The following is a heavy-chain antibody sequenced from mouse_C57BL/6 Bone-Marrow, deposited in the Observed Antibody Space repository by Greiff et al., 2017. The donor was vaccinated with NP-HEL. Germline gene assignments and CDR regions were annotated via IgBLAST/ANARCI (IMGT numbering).Heavy chain of an antibody. J-gene: IGHJ4*01. V-gene: IGHV1-80*01. D-gene: IGHD1-1*01. Sequence: VQLVESGAELVKPGASVKISCKASGYAFSSYWMNWVKERPGKGLEWIGQIYPGDGDTKYNGKFKGKATLTADKSSSTAYMQVSSLTSEDSAVYFCAGGDYGGSRFGYARDYAGQGTAVTVSS. CDR3: AGGDYGGSRFGYARDY. CDR2: IYPGDGDT. CDR1: GYAFSSYW.